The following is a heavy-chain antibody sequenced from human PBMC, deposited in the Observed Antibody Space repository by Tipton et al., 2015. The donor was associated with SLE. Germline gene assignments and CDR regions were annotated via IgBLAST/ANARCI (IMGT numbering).Heavy chain of an antibody. Sequence: TLSLTCTVSGGSISSGGYYWTWIRQLPGKGLEWIGYIYYSGNTYYYPSLGSRLTISVDTSKDQFPLRLTSVTAADTAVYYCARATDWNLSPDVWGKGTTVTVSS. D-gene: IGHD1-7*01. CDR2: IYYSGNT. CDR1: GGSISSGGYY. J-gene: IGHJ6*04. CDR3: ARATDWNLSPDV. V-gene: IGHV4-31*03.